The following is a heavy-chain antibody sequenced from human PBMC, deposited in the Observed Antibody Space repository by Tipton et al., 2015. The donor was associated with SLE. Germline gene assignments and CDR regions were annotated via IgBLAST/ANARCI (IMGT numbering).Heavy chain of an antibody. D-gene: IGHD3-16*01. V-gene: IGHV4-39*07. J-gene: IGHJ6*02. CDR1: GGSISSSSYY. CDR3: ARLGEWGVGMDV. CDR2: IYYSGST. Sequence: LRLSCTVSGGSISSSSYYWGWIRQPPGKGLEWIGSIYYSGSTYYDPSLKSRVTISVDTSKNQFSLKLSSVTAADTAVYYCARLGEWGVGMDVWGQGPTVTVSS.